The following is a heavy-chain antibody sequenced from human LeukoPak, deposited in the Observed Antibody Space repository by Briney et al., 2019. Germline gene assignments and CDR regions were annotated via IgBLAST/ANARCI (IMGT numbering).Heavy chain of an antibody. CDR1: GYTFISYA. CDR2: INTNTGNP. CDR3: GRDPKLGIRGYTYGYMDY. Sequence: GASVKVSCKTSGYTFISYAMNWVRQAPGQGLEWMGWINTNTGNPTYAQGFTGRYVFSLDTSVSTAYLQISGLKADDTAVYYCGRDPKLGIRGYTYGYMDYWGKGTLVTVSS. V-gene: IGHV7-4-1*02. J-gene: IGHJ4*02. D-gene: IGHD5-18*01.